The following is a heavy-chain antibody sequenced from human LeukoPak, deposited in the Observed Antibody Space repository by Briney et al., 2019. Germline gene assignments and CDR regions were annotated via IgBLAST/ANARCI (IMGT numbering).Heavy chain of an antibody. Sequence: ASVKVSCKASGYTFTSYDINWVRQATGQGLEWMGWMNPNSGNTGYAQMFQGRVTMTRNTSISTAYMELSSLRSEDTAVYYCARAGLGGVAVAGRLGYWGQGTLVTASS. CDR1: GYTFTSYD. D-gene: IGHD6-19*01. V-gene: IGHV1-8*01. CDR3: ARAGLGGVAVAGRLGY. J-gene: IGHJ4*02. CDR2: MNPNSGNT.